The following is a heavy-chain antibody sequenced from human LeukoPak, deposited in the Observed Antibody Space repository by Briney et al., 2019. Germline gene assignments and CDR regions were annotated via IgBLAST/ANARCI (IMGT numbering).Heavy chain of an antibody. CDR3: ARAWGIVVVVAASS. Sequence: GGSLRLSCAASGFTFSSYGMHWVRQAPGKGLEWVAVISYDGSNKYYADSVKGRFTISRDNSKNTLYLQMNSLRAEDTAVYYCARAWGIVVVVAASSWGQGTLVTVSS. V-gene: IGHV3-30*19. CDR2: ISYDGSNK. D-gene: IGHD2-15*01. CDR1: GFTFSSYG. J-gene: IGHJ4*02.